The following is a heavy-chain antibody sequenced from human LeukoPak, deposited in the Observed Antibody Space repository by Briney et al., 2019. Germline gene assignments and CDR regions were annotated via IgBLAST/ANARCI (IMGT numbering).Heavy chain of an antibody. J-gene: IGHJ4*02. CDR3: ARLLGEEKFSYDYVWGSYEGYFDY. Sequence: GGSLRLSCAASGFTFSSYAMNWVRQAPGKGLEWVSGISGSGDTTYYTDSVKGRFTISRDYSKNTLHLQMNSLRVEDTAVYYCARLLGEEKFSYDYVWGSYEGYFDYWGQGTLVTVSS. CDR1: GFTFSSYA. V-gene: IGHV3-23*01. CDR2: ISGSGDTT. D-gene: IGHD3-16*01.